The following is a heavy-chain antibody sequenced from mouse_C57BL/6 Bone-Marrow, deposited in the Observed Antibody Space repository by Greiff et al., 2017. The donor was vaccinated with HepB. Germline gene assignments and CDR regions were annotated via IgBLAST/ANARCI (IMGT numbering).Heavy chain of an antibody. Sequence: VQLQQPGAELVKPGASVKLSCKASGYTFTSYWMHWVKQRPGRGLEWIGRIDPNSGGTKYNEKFKSKATLTVDKPSSPAYMQLSSLTSEDSAVYYCARSGTTVVATSWFAYWGQGTLVTVSA. J-gene: IGHJ3*01. CDR3: ARSGTTVVATSWFAY. CDR1: GYTFTSYW. CDR2: IDPNSGGT. D-gene: IGHD1-1*01. V-gene: IGHV1-72*01.